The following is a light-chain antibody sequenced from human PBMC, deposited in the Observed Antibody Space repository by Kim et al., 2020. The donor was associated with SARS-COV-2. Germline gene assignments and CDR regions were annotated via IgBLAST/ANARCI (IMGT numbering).Light chain of an antibody. V-gene: IGLV2-23*02. CDR3: CSYAGFSTLYV. J-gene: IGLJ1*01. CDR2: EVT. Sequence: QSITISGNGTSVDLGSYTLVSWYQTYPGKAPKLMIYEVTSRPSEVSNRFSGSKSGNTASLTISGLKAEDEANYYCCSYAGFSTLYVFGTGTRSPS. CDR1: SVDLGSYTL.